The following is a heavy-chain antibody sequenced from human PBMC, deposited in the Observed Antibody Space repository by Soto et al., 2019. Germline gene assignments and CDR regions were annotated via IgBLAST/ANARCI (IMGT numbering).Heavy chain of an antibody. CDR1: GFTFSSYA. Sequence: EVQLLESGGGLVQPGGSLRLSCAASGFTFSSYAMNWVRQAPGKGLEWVSGISGSGGSIYYADSVKGRFTTSRDNSKDTLHLQMNSLRADDTAVYFCAKGGSQTTLTTFPYWGQGTLVTVSS. CDR2: ISGSGGSI. D-gene: IGHD4-17*01. J-gene: IGHJ4*02. CDR3: AKGGSQTTLTTFPY. V-gene: IGHV3-23*01.